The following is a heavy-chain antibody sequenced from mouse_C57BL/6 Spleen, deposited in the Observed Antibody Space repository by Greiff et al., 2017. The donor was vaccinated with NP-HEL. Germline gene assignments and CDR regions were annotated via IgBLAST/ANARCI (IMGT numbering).Heavy chain of an antibody. CDR1: GFTFSDYY. Sequence: EVQVVESGGGLVQPGGSLKLSCAASGFTFSDYYMYWVRQTPEKRLEWVAYISNGGGSTYYPDTVKGRFTISRDNAKNTLYLQMSRLKSEDTAMYYCARQGDDYDLRDAMDYWGQGTSVTVSS. D-gene: IGHD2-4*01. CDR2: ISNGGGST. CDR3: ARQGDDYDLRDAMDY. V-gene: IGHV5-12*01. J-gene: IGHJ4*01.